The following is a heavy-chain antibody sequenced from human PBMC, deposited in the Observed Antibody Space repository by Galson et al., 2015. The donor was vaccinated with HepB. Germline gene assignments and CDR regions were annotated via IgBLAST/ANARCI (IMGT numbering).Heavy chain of an antibody. J-gene: IGHJ6*02. Sequence: SLRLSCAASGFTFSTCAMSWVRQAPGKGLEWVSGISGSGGSTYYADSVKGRFTISRDTSKNTLYLRMTSLRGEDTAVYYCAKKRGSGSLHYSSYGMDVWGQGTTVTVSS. CDR2: ISGSGGST. D-gene: IGHD6-19*01. CDR3: AKKRGSGSLHYSSYGMDV. CDR1: GFTFSTCA. V-gene: IGHV3-23*01.